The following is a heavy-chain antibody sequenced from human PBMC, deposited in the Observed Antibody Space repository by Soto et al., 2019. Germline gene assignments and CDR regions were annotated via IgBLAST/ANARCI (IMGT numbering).Heavy chain of an antibody. D-gene: IGHD3-10*01. Sequence: QVQLLQSGAEVKKPGASVKISCKASGYTFSFDYLCWVRRAPGQGLQWMGKINPDGGGRTYAQRFPSRGSMLSVAASCTVYMELSSLTSGDTAVYYCAKGRRSTFWVQGTLVSVSS. V-gene: IGHV1-46*01. CDR1: GYTFSFDY. CDR3: AKGRRSTF. J-gene: IGHJ4*02. CDR2: INPDGGGR.